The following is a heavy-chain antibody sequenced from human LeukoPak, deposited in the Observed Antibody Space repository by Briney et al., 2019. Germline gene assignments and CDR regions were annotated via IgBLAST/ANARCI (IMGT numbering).Heavy chain of an antibody. J-gene: IGHJ4*02. CDR1: GFTHTNNG. CDR2: INTGDNT. V-gene: IGHV3-23*01. Sequence: GGSLRLSCAASGFTHTNNGLAWVRQAPGKGLEWVSGINTGDNTYHVDSVRGRFTISRDISKNTVYLQMNGLRVEDTAVYYCAKTRNGEWHSDLDHWGQGTLVTVSS. D-gene: IGHD1-1*01. CDR3: AKTRNGEWHSDLDH.